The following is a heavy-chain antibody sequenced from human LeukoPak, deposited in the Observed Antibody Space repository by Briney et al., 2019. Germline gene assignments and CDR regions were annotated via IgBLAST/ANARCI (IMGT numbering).Heavy chain of an antibody. CDR2: ISSSSSTI. V-gene: IGHV3-48*01. D-gene: IGHD6-19*01. J-gene: IGHJ4*02. Sequence: GGSLRLSCAASGFTFSSYSMNWVRQAPGKGLEWVSYISSSSSTIYYADSVKGRFTISRDNAKNSLYLQMNSLRAEDTAVYYCARDSSGWYRRVQNCWFDYWGQGTLVTVSS. CDR3: ARDSSGWYRRVQNCWFDY. CDR1: GFTFSSYS.